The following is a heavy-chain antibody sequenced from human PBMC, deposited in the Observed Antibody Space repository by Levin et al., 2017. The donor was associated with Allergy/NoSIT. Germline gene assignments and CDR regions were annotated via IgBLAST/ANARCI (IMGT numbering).Heavy chain of an antibody. Sequence: GESLKISCAASGFTFSSYWMHWVRQAPGKGPVWVSRINGDGSSTNYADSVKGRFTISRDNAKNTLYLQMNSLRSDDTAVYYCARALIVGATSGGDYWGQGTLVTVSS. J-gene: IGHJ4*02. CDR3: ARALIVGATSGGDY. V-gene: IGHV3-74*01. CDR2: INGDGSST. D-gene: IGHD1-26*01. CDR1: GFTFSSYW.